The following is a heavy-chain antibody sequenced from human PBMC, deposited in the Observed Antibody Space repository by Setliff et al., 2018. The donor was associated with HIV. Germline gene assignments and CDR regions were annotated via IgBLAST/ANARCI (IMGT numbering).Heavy chain of an antibody. Sequence: LSLTCTVSGGSISSYYWSWIRQPPGKGLEWIGYIYYSGSTNYNPSLRSRVTISVDTSKNQFSLKLSSVTAADTAVYYCARVSNCSGGSCYFYFDYWGQGTLVTVSS. CDR1: GGSISSYY. CDR3: ARVSNCSGGSCYFYFDY. D-gene: IGHD2-15*01. V-gene: IGHV4-59*01. J-gene: IGHJ4*02. CDR2: IYYSGST.